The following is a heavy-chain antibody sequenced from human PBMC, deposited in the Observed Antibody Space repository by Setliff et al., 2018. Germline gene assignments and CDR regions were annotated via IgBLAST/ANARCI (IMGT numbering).Heavy chain of an antibody. Sequence: SETLSLTCTVSGGSISSYYWSWIRQPPGKGLEWIGYISYTGSTNYNPSLKSRVTISLDTSKNHFSLNLRSVTAADTAVYYCARMGTDYIMTRVNSYQYYFYMDVWGKGTTVTVSS. CDR3: ARMGTDYIMTRVNSYQYYFYMDV. J-gene: IGHJ6*03. D-gene: IGHD5-18*01. CDR2: ISYTGST. V-gene: IGHV4-59*08. CDR1: GGSISSYY.